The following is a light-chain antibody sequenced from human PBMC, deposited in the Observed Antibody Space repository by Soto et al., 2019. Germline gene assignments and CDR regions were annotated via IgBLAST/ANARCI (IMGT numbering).Light chain of an antibody. V-gene: IGLV2-14*01. J-gene: IGLJ1*01. CDR3: CSYRSSAPLVV. CDR2: EVI. CDR1: SSDVGAYDY. Sequence: QSVLTQSASASGSPGQSITIACTGTSSDVGAYDYVSWYQQHPGKDPKLMIYEVINRPSGVSNRFSGSKSGNTASLTISGLQAEDEADYYCCSYRSSAPLVVFGSGTKVTVL.